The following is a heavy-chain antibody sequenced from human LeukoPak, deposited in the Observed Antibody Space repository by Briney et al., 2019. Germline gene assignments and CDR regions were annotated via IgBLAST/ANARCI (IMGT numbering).Heavy chain of an antibody. CDR3: ARDLSYYGSGSRRGDY. CDR1: GGTFSSYA. CDR2: INPNSGGT. J-gene: IGHJ4*02. D-gene: IGHD3-10*01. Sequence: ASVKVSCKASGGTFSSYAISWVRQAPGQGLEWMGWINPNSGGTNYAQKFQGRVTMTRDTSISTAYMELSRLRSDDTAVYYCARDLSYYGSGSRRGDYWGQGTLVTVSS. V-gene: IGHV1-2*02.